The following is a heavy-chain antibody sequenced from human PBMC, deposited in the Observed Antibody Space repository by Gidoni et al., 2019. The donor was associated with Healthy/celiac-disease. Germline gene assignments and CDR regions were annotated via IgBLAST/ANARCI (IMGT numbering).Heavy chain of an antibody. Sequence: EVQLVESGGGLVKPGGSLRLSSAASGFPFSSSSMNCVRQAPGKGLEWVSSISSSSSYIYYADSVKGRFTISRDNAKNSLYLQMNSLRAEDTAVYYCARGGFWSGYGEYYYYGMDVWGQGTTVTVSS. CDR3: ARGGFWSGYGEYYYYGMDV. CDR2: ISSSSSYI. D-gene: IGHD3-3*01. J-gene: IGHJ6*02. CDR1: GFPFSSSS. V-gene: IGHV3-21*06.